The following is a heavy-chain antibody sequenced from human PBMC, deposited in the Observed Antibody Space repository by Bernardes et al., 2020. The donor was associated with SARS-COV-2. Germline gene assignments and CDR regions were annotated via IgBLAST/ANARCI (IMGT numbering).Heavy chain of an antibody. CDR3: ARSPPARGYSYGESYYYYYYGMDV. D-gene: IGHD5-18*01. Sequence: GGSLRLCCAASGFTFSSYEMNWVRQAPGKGLEWVSYISSSGSTIYYADSVKGRFTISRDNAKNSLYLQMNSLRAEDTAVYYCARSPPARGYSYGESYYYYYYGMDVWGQGTTVTVSS. J-gene: IGHJ6*02. CDR1: GFTFSSYE. V-gene: IGHV3-48*03. CDR2: ISSSGSTI.